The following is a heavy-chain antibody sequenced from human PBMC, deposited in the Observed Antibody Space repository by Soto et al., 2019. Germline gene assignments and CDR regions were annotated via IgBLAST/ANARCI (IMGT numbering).Heavy chain of an antibody. CDR1: RYTFTSYD. V-gene: IGHV1-2*02. CDR3: ARRSTTYLNEVIYDI. CDR2: MRTGSGDT. D-gene: IGHD1-26*01. J-gene: IGHJ1*01. Sequence: QVQLVQSGAEVKRPGASVRFSCKASRYTFTSYDIFWVRQSPGQGLEWMGWMRTGSGDTHYAQKFQGRVTMTRHTSISTAYMELNNLVSDDTAVYYCARRSTTYLNEVIYDIWGQGTLVTVSS.